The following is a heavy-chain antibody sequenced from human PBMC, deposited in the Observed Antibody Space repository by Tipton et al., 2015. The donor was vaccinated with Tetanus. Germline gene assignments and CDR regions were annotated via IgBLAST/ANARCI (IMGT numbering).Heavy chain of an antibody. CDR2: VKSDGSKT. Sequence: SLRLSCAASGFAFRSYWMHRVRQSPGRGLMWVSRVKSDGSKTTYADSVKGRFTISRDNAKNTLYLQMNNLRVEDTAVYYCARGITDGYNRRLDYWGQGILVAVSP. V-gene: IGHV3-74*03. J-gene: IGHJ4*02. CDR1: GFAFRSYW. CDR3: ARGITDGYNRRLDY. D-gene: IGHD5-24*01.